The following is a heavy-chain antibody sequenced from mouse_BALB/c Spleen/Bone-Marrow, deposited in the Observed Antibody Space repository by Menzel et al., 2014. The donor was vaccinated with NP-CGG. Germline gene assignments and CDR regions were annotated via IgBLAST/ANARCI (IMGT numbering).Heavy chain of an antibody. Sequence: EVQLRQSGPGLVKPSQSLSLTCSVTGYSITSGYYWNWIRQFPGNKLEWMGYISYDGCNNYNPSLKNRISITRDTSKNQFFLKLSSVTTEDTATYYCAREGGSLWYFDVWGAGTTVTVSS. CDR3: AREGGSLWYFDV. J-gene: IGHJ1*01. CDR2: ISYDGCN. V-gene: IGHV3-6*02. CDR1: GYSITSGYY.